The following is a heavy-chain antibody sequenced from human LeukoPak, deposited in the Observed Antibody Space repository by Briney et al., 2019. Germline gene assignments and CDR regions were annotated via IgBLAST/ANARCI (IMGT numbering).Heavy chain of an antibody. CDR3: AREHCSSTSCYHYYMDV. CDR2: MNPNSGNT. D-gene: IGHD2-2*01. J-gene: IGHJ6*03. Sequence: ASVKVSFKASGYTFTSYDINWVRQATGQGLEWMGWMNPNSGNTGYAQKFQGRVTITRNTSISTAYMELSSLRSEDTAVYYCAREHCSSTSCYHYYMDVWGKGTTVTVSS. V-gene: IGHV1-8*01. CDR1: GYTFTSYD.